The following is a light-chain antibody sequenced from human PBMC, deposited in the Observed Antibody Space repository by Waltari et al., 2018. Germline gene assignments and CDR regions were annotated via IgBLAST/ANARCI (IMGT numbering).Light chain of an antibody. CDR3: QHYVSLPVT. Sequence: EIVLTQSPGTQSSSPGERATLSCRSSQSVSRALAWYQQNPGQAPSLLIYGASNRATGIPDRFSGSGSGTDFSLIISRLEPEDFAVYYCQHYVSLPVTFGQGTKVEIK. CDR2: GAS. CDR1: QSVSRA. J-gene: IGKJ1*01. V-gene: IGKV3-20*01.